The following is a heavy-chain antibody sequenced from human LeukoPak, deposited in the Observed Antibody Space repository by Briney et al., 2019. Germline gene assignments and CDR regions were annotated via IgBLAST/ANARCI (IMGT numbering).Heavy chain of an antibody. D-gene: IGHD5-18*01. J-gene: IGHJ4*02. Sequence: SVKLSCKASGGTFSSYAISWVRQAPGQGLEWMGGIIPIFGTANYAQKFQGRVTITTDESTSTAYMELSSLRSEDTAVYYCAILGYSYGFYYFDYWGQGTLVTVSS. CDR3: AILGYSYGFYYFDY. CDR2: IIPIFGTA. CDR1: GGTFSSYA. V-gene: IGHV1-69*05.